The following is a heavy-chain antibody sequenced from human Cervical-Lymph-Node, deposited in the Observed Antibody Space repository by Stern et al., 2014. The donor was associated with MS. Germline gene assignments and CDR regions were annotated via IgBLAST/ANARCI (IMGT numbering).Heavy chain of an antibody. V-gene: IGHV4-59*01. CDR3: ARTHYYGSGSYYPT. D-gene: IGHD3-10*01. CDR1: GGSISSYY. CDR2: IYYSGST. J-gene: IGHJ5*02. Sequence: VQLVESGPGLVKPSETLSLTCTVSGGSISSYYWSWIRQPPGKGLEWIGYIYYSGSTNYNPSLKSRVTISVDTSKTQFTLKLSSVTAADTAVYYCARTHYYGSGSYYPTWGQGTLVTVSS.